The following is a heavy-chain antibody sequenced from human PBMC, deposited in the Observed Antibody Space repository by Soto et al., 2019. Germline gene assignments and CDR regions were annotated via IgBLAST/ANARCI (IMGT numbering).Heavy chain of an antibody. Sequence: GRSLRLSCEALGFPFNTYAMTCFRQLPGMGLEWVSTTSIGGNTDFAESVRGRFSVSRDNSKNTLYLQMTNLRAEDAAIYFCAKDLRPGLVVPTKSGFDPWGQGTRVSGYS. V-gene: IGHV3-23*01. CDR1: GFPFNTYA. J-gene: IGHJ5*02. CDR3: AKDLRPGLVVPTKSGFDP. CDR2: TSIGGNT. D-gene: IGHD3-10*01.